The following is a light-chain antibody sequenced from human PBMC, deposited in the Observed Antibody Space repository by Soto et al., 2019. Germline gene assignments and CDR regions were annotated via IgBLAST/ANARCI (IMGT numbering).Light chain of an antibody. CDR3: QWRSDWPPRLT. V-gene: IGKV3-11*01. CDR2: DAS. Sequence: EVVLTQSPATLSLSPGERATLSFRASESIGNYLAWYQQTLGQAPKLLIYDASHRAIGIPGRFSGDGSGTDFTLTISSLEPEDFAVYYCQWRSDWPPRLTFGGGTKVEIK. J-gene: IGKJ4*01. CDR1: ESIGNY.